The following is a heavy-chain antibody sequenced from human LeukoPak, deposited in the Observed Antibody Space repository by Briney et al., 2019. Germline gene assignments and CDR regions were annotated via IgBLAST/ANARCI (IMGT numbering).Heavy chain of an antibody. D-gene: IGHD6-13*01. CDR1: GVSISSHY. CDR3: ARRLVAAAGTWFDP. V-gene: IGHV4-59*11. CDR2: IYYSGST. J-gene: IGHJ5*02. Sequence: TSETLSLTCTVSGVSISSHYWSWIRQPPGKGLEWIGYIYYSGSTNYNPSLKSRVTISVDTSKNQFSLKLSSVTAADTAVYYCARRLVAAAGTWFDPWGQGTLVTVSS.